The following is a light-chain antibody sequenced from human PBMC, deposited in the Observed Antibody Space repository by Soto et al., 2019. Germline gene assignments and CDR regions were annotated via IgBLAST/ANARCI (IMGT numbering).Light chain of an antibody. Sequence: QSAMTQPPSVSAAPGQKVTISCSGSSSNFGGNSVSWYQQLPGTATKRLIYDDTNRPSGIPDRFSGSKSGTSASLGITGFQTGDEADYYCGSWDSSLSAYVFGTGTKLTVL. CDR3: GSWDSSLSAYV. CDR2: DDT. J-gene: IGLJ1*01. CDR1: SSNFGGNS. V-gene: IGLV1-51*01.